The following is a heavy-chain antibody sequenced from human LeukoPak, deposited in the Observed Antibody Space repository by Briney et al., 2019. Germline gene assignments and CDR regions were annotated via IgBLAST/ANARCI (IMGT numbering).Heavy chain of an antibody. V-gene: IGHV3-74*03. CDR1: GFTFRNHW. CDR3: ARDQRVTGRPDIDY. Sequence: GGSLRLSCAASGFTFRNHWMHWVRQTPGKGLVWVSRISSDGSSTTYADSVKGRYTISRDNAKNTLYLQMNNLRAEDTAMYYCARDQRVTGRPDIDYWGQGTLVIVSS. J-gene: IGHJ4*02. CDR2: ISSDGSST. D-gene: IGHD6-6*01.